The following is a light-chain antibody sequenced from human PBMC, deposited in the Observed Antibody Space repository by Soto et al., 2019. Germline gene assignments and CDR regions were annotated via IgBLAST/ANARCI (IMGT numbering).Light chain of an antibody. CDR1: QSVGPN. J-gene: IGKJ3*01. CDR3: QQSEDWPPIFT. Sequence: EIVMTQSPATLSVSPGERVTLSCRASQSVGPNLAWYQQKPGQSPRLLIYGASTRAAGVPGRFSGRGSGTDFTLTIISLQSEDCAVYYCQQSEDWPPIFTFGPGTKVDIK. V-gene: IGKV3-15*01. CDR2: GAS.